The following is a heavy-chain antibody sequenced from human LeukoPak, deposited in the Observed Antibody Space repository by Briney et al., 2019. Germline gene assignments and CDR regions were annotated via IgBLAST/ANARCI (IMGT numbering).Heavy chain of an antibody. CDR1: GFTFSNYW. V-gene: IGHV3-7*01. CDR3: ARGALERPVDY. Sequence: PGGSLRLSCAASGFTFSNYWMSWVRQAPGKGLEWVANIKQDGSQKCSVDSVKGRFTISRDNAKNSLYLQMNSLRAEDTAVYYCARGALERPVDYWGRGTLVTVSS. CDR2: IKQDGSQK. D-gene: IGHD1-1*01. J-gene: IGHJ4*02.